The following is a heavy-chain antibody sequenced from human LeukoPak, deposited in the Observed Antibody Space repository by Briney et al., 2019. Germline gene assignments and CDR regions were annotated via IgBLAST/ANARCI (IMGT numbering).Heavy chain of an antibody. V-gene: IGHV1-46*01. CDR2: INPGDGST. D-gene: IGHD2/OR15-2a*01. J-gene: IGHJ4*02. Sequence: ASVKVSYKASGYTFTSYYMHWVRQAPGQGLEWMGIINPGDGSTTYAQRFQGRVTLTRDTSTSTVYMELSSLRSEDTAVYYCARHQGAGEYPFDYWGQGTLVTVSS. CDR1: GYTFTSYY. CDR3: ARHQGAGEYPFDY.